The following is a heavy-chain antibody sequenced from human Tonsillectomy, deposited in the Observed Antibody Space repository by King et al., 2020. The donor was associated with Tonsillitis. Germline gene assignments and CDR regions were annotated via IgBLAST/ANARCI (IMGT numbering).Heavy chain of an antibody. J-gene: IGHJ3*02. Sequence: QLQESGPGLVKPSETLSLTCTVSGDSVSGYYWSWLRQPPGKGLEWIGYVFYSGSTNYNPSLKSRVTISVDTSKNQFSLKLNSVTAADTAMYYCARVQGRGYWDIWGQGTMVTVSS. CDR2: VFYSGST. CDR1: GDSVSGYY. D-gene: IGHD2-15*01. V-gene: IGHV4-59*02. CDR3: ARVQGRGYWDI.